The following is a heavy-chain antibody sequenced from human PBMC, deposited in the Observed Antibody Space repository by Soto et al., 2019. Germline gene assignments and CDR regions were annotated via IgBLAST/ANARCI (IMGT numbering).Heavy chain of an antibody. D-gene: IGHD1-26*01. CDR3: ARGPESGDF. Sequence: QVQLVESGGGVVQPGRSLRLSCATSGFTFSTFSMHWVRQAPGKGLEWVAHISYDGREKDYADSVKGRFTISRDNSDNTLFLQMNSLTSDDTGVYYCARGPESGDFWGQGTLVTVPS. CDR1: GFTFSTFS. V-gene: IGHV3-30*04. CDR2: ISYDGREK. J-gene: IGHJ4*02.